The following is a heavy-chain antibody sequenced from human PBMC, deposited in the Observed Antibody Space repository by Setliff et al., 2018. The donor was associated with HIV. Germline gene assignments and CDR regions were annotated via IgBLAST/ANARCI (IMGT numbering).Heavy chain of an antibody. CDR1: GGSFSSYG. CDR3: VRGGQYYRSTYYYYYMDV. V-gene: IGHV1-69*13. J-gene: IGHJ6*03. Sequence: GASVKVSCKASGGSFSSYGLSWVRQAPGQGLEWMGGITPISGTANYAQKFQGRVTIAADEFTSTAYMELSSLRSEDTAVYYCVRGGQYYRSTYYYYYMDVWGKGTTVTV. D-gene: IGHD3-16*02. CDR2: ITPISGTA.